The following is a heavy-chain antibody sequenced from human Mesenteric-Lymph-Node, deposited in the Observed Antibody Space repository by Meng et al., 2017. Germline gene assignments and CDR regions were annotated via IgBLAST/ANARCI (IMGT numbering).Heavy chain of an antibody. CDR1: GASFSGYY. CDR3: ARITTMVRGVIGY. J-gene: IGHJ4*02. Sequence: VQLQPWGAGLLKPSGTLSLTCAVYGASFSGYYWSWIRQPPGKGLEWIGEINHSGSTNYNPSLKSRVTISVDTSKNQFSLKLSSVTAADTAVYYCARITTMVRGVIGYWGQGTLVTVSS. D-gene: IGHD3-10*01. V-gene: IGHV4-34*01. CDR2: INHSGST.